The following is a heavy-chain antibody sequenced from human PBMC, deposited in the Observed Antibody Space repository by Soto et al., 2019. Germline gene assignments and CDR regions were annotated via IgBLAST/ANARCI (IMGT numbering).Heavy chain of an antibody. J-gene: IGHJ4*02. Sequence: QVQLVQSGPEVKKPGASVKVSCKTSGYTFTRYGITWVRQAPGQGLEWMGWITTDKGKTNYAQKFQGRGTMTTDTSKSTAYMELRSLRSDDTAVYYCETRSPAFDYWGQGTLVNVSS. CDR1: GYTFTRYG. CDR3: ETRSPAFDY. CDR2: ITTDKGKT. V-gene: IGHV1-18*01.